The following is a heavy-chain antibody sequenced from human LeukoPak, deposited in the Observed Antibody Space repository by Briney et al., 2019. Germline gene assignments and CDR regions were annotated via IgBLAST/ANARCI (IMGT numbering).Heavy chain of an antibody. J-gene: IGHJ4*02. Sequence: GGTLRLSCAASGFTFSSYSMNWVRQAPGKGLEWVSSISSSSSYIYYADSVKGRFTISRDNAKNSLYLQMNSLRAEDTAVYYCARDLGRYTADYWGQGTLVTVSS. D-gene: IGHD1-26*01. CDR1: GFTFSSYS. V-gene: IGHV3-21*01. CDR3: ARDLGRYTADY. CDR2: ISSSSSYI.